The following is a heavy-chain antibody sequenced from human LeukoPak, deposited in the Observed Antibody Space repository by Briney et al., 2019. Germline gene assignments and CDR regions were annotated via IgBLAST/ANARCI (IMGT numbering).Heavy chain of an antibody. D-gene: IGHD2-2*01. CDR3: AREAGRYCSSTSCSHFDY. CDR1: GYTFTSYG. Sequence: EASVKVSCKASGYTFTSYGISWVRQAPGQGLEWMGWISAYNGNTNYAQKLQGRVTMTTDTSTSTAYMELRSLRSDDTAVYYCAREAGRYCSSTSCSHFDYWGQGTLVTVSS. V-gene: IGHV1-18*01. J-gene: IGHJ4*02. CDR2: ISAYNGNT.